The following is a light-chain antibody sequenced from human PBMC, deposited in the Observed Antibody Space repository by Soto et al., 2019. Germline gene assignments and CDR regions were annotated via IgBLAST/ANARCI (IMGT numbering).Light chain of an antibody. Sequence: DIHMTQSPSSLSASVGDRVTITCRASQSISSFLNWYQQKPGKAPNLLISAASSFQSGVSSRFSGSGSGTDFTLTISSLEPEDFAVYYCQQRSNWPPKITFGQGTRLEIK. J-gene: IGKJ5*01. CDR1: QSISSF. CDR2: AAS. CDR3: QQRSNWPPKIT. V-gene: IGKV1-39*01.